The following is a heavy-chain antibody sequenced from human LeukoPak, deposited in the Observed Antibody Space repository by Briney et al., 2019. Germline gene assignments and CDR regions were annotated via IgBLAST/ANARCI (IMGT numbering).Heavy chain of an antibody. V-gene: IGHV3-53*04. D-gene: IGHD2-15*01. CDR3: AGRSRYCSGGSCFDS. J-gene: IGHJ5*01. CDR1: GFTVSSNY. CDR2: IYSDGST. Sequence: PGGSLTLSCAASGFTVSSNYMSWVRQAPGKGLEWVSVIYSDGSTYYADSVKGRFAISRHNSKNTLSLQMNSLRAEDTAVYYCAGRSRYCSGGSCFDSWGQGTLVTVSS.